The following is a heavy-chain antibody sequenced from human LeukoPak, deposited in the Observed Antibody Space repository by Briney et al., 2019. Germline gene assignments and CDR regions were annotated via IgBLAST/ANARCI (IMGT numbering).Heavy chain of an antibody. J-gene: IGHJ3*02. CDR2: MNPNNGNT. Sequence: ASVKVSCKASGYTFTNYDINWVRPATGQGREWMGWMNPNNGNTGYAQKFQGRVTMTRNTSITTAYMELSSLRSEDTAMYYCKMAKEGNAFDIWGQGTMVIVSS. V-gene: IGHV1-8*01. CDR1: GYTFTNYD. CDR3: KMAKEGNAFDI. D-gene: IGHD5-24*01.